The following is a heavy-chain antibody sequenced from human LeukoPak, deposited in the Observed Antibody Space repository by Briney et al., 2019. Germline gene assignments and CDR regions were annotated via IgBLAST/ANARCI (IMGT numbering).Heavy chain of an antibody. CDR1: GFTFSSYA. J-gene: IGHJ1*01. Sequence: PGGSLRLSCAASGFTFSSYAMSWIRQAPGKGLERVSAISGSGGSTYYADSVKGRFTISRDNSKNTLYLQMNSLRAEDTAVYYCAKDYCSGGSCYHQPAIEYFQHWGQGTLVTVSS. CDR3: AKDYCSGGSCYHQPAIEYFQH. V-gene: IGHV3-23*01. D-gene: IGHD2-15*01. CDR2: ISGSGGST.